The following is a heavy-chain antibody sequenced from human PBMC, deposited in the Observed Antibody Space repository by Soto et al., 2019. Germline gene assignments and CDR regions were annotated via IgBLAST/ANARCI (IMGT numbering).Heavy chain of an antibody. Sequence: QITLKESGPTLAKPTQTLTLTCTFSGFSLSTSGVGVGWIRQPPGKALEWLALIYWDDDKRYSPSLKSRLTITQDTSKNQVVLTMTNMDPVDTATYYCAHRRRYYYDSSGWSYFDYWGQGTLVTVSS. CDR1: GFSLSTSGVG. D-gene: IGHD3-22*01. CDR2: IYWDDDK. V-gene: IGHV2-5*02. J-gene: IGHJ4*02. CDR3: AHRRRYYYDSSGWSYFDY.